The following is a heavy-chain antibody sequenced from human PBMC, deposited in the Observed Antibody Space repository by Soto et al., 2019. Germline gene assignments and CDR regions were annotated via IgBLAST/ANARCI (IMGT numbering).Heavy chain of an antibody. Sequence: SETLSLTCAVYGGSFSGYYWSWIRQPPGKGLEWIGEINQSGSTNYNPSLKSRVTISVDTSKNQFSLKLSSVTAADTAVYYCARGVEARSLDYWGQGTLVTVSS. CDR2: INQSGST. V-gene: IGHV4-34*01. CDR1: GGSFSGYY. J-gene: IGHJ4*02. D-gene: IGHD6-6*01. CDR3: ARGVEARSLDY.